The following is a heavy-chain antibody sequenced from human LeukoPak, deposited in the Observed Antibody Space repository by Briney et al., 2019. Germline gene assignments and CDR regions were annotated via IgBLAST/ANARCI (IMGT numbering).Heavy chain of an antibody. J-gene: IGHJ4*02. V-gene: IGHV1-2*02. CDR1: GYTFTGYY. CDR2: INPNSGGT. CDR3: ARDRGHSGYDLYDY. D-gene: IGHD5-12*01. Sequence: ASVKVSCKASGYTFTGYYMHWVRQAPGQGLEWMGWINPNSGGTNYAQKFQGRVTMTRDTSISTAYMELSRLRSDDTAVYYCARDRGHSGYDLYDYWGQGTLVTVSS.